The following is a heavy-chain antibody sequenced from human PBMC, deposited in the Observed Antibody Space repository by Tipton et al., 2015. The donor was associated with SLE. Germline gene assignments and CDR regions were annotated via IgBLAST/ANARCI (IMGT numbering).Heavy chain of an antibody. CDR1: GGSISSHY. CDR2: IYYSGST. J-gene: IGHJ2*01. Sequence: TLSLTCTVSGGSISSHYWSWIRQPPGKGLAWIGYIYYSGSTNYNPSLKSRVTISVDTSKNQFSLKLSSVTAADTAVYYCARDLRSMTTVTRGFDLWGRGTLVTVSS. CDR3: ARDLRSMTTVTRGFDL. D-gene: IGHD4-17*01. V-gene: IGHV4-59*11.